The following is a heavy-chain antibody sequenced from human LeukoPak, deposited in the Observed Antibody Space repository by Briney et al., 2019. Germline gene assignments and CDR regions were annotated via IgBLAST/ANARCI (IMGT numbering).Heavy chain of an antibody. D-gene: IGHD6-19*01. Sequence: TSETLSLTCTVSGGSISSSSYYWSWIRQPPGKGLEWIGEINHSGSTNYNPSLKSRVTISVDTSKNQFSLKLSSVTAADTAVYYCARGWLSPSDYWGQGTLVTVSS. J-gene: IGHJ4*02. CDR3: ARGWLSPSDY. CDR2: INHSGST. V-gene: IGHV4-39*07. CDR1: GGSISSSSYY.